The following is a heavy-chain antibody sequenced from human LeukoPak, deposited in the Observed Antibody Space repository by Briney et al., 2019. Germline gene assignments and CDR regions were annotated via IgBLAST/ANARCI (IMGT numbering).Heavy chain of an antibody. D-gene: IGHD4-17*01. CDR3: ARGVDGDYGGWFDP. Sequence: KPSETLSLTCTVSGDSISSYYWSWIRPPPGKGLEWIGYIYYSGSTNYNPSLKSRVTISIDTSKNQFSLKLSSVTAADTAVYYCARGVDGDYGGWFDPWGQGTLVTVSS. J-gene: IGHJ5*02. V-gene: IGHV4-59*01. CDR2: IYYSGST. CDR1: GDSISSYY.